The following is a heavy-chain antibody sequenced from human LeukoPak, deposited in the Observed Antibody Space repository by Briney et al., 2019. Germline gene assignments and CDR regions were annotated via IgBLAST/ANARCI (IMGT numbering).Heavy chain of an antibody. CDR1: GFTFSSYW. CDR2: INSDGSST. V-gene: IGHV3-74*01. CDR3: ARDGYIRGGGSIDY. Sequence: GGSLRLSCAASGFTFSSYWMHWVRQAPGKGLVWVSRINSDGSSTAHADSVRGRFTIPRDNAKNSLYLQMNSLRAEDTAVYYCARDGYIRGGGSIDYWGQGTLVTVSP. D-gene: IGHD6-19*01. J-gene: IGHJ4*02.